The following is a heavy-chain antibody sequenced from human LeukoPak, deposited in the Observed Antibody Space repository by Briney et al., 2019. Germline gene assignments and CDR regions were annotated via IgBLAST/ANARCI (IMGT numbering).Heavy chain of an antibody. J-gene: IGHJ3*02. CDR1: GGTFSSYA. CDR2: IIPIFGTA. Sequence: SVKASCKASGGTFSSYAISWVRQAPGQGLEWMGGIIPIFGTANYAQKFQGRVTITTDESTSTAYMELSSLRSEDTAVYYCARDLSGAFDIWGQGTMVTVSS. CDR3: ARDLSGAFDI. V-gene: IGHV1-69*05.